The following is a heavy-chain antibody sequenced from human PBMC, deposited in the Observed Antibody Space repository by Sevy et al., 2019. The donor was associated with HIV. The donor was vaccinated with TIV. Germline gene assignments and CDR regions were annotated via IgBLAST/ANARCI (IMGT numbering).Heavy chain of an antibody. J-gene: IGHJ6*02. D-gene: IGHD4-17*01. CDR3: ARLTTQPKSDLYGLDV. CDR1: GYIFTDYY. V-gene: IGHV1-2*02. CDR2: INSDSGVT. Sequence: ASVKVSCKASGYIFTDYYIHWVRQAPGQGLEWMAWINSDSGVTNYAQRFQGEVTVTRDPSLSTAYLELTNLKSNDTAIYYCARLTTQPKSDLYGLDVWGQGTTVTVSS.